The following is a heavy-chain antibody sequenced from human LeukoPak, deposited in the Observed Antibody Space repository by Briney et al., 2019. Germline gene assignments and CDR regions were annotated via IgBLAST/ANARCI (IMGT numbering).Heavy chain of an antibody. CDR2: ISSSSPI. Sequence: GSLRLSCAASGFTFSSYTMNWVRQAPGKGLEWASYISSSSPIYYADSVKGRFTISRDNAKNSLYLQMNSLRDEDTAVHYCARDLVRYFDYWGQGTLVTVSS. J-gene: IGHJ4*02. D-gene: IGHD4/OR15-4a*01. V-gene: IGHV3-48*02. CDR3: ARDLVRYFDY. CDR1: GFTFSSYT.